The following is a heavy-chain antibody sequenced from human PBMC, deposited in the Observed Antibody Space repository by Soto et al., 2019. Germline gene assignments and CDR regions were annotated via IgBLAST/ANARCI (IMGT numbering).Heavy chain of an antibody. V-gene: IGHV3-15*07. CDR1: GFTFVNAG. J-gene: IGHJ4*02. CDR3: TTDPLYYYDSSRYPYYFDY. CDR2: IKSKTDGGTT. Sequence: MRLSWAASGFTFVNAGGSWVRQEPGKGLEWVGRIKSKTDGGTTDYAAPVKGRFTISRDDSKNTLYLQMNSLKTEDTAVYYCTTDPLYYYDSSRYPYYFDYWGQGTLVTVSS. D-gene: IGHD3-22*01.